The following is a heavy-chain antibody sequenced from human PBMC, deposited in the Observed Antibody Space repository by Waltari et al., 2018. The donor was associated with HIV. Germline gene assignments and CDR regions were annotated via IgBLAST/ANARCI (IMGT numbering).Heavy chain of an antibody. Sequence: EVQLVESGGGLVQPGGSLRLSCADSGFTFSRYSMNWVRQAPGKGLEWVSYITSSSSTIYYADSVKGRFTISRDNAKNSLYLQMNSLRAEDTAVYYCAPSLSWIQLFDYWGQGTLVTVSS. CDR3: APSLSWIQLFDY. CDR1: GFTFSRYS. V-gene: IGHV3-48*04. D-gene: IGHD5-18*01. J-gene: IGHJ4*02. CDR2: ITSSSSTI.